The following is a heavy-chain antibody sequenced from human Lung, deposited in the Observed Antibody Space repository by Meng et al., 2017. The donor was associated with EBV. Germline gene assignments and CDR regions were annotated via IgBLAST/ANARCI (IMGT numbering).Heavy chain of an antibody. V-gene: IGHV6-1*01. CDR3: ARGATSVFDL. J-gene: IGHJ2*01. CDR2: TCYRSRWYN. Sequence: HLQHSCSGLVRASRTLSLTCDTAGDRSSISSAAWTLIRLSPARGLEWLGRTCYRSRWYNDYSVFVKSRITINPDTSKNQFSLQLNSVTPEDTAVYYCARGATSVFDLWGRGTLVTVSS. CDR1: GDRSSISSAA.